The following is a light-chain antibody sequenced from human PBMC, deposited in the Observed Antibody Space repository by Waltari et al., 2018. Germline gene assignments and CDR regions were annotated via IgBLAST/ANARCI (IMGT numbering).Light chain of an antibody. Sequence: DIQMTKSPSAMSASVGDRVTITCRASQGITNSLAWFQQRPGKAPKRMIYSASILQSGVPSRFSGSGSGAEFTLTISSLQPEDFATYYCLQHKSHPYTFGQGTKLELK. CDR1: QGITNS. J-gene: IGKJ2*01. V-gene: IGKV1-17*03. CDR3: LQHKSHPYT. CDR2: SAS.